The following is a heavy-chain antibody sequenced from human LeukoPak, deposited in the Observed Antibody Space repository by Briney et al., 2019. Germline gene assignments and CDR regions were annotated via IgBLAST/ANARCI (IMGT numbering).Heavy chain of an antibody. Sequence: GGSLRLSCAASGFTFDDYGMSWVRQVPGKRQERVSGINWKGGSTVYADSVKGRFAISRDNAKNSLYLEMNSLRAEDTALYHCARRPYSSSSHYFDYWGQGTLVTVSS. V-gene: IGHV3-20*01. CDR2: INWKGGST. CDR3: ARRPYSSSSHYFDY. D-gene: IGHD6-6*01. J-gene: IGHJ4*02. CDR1: GFTFDDYG.